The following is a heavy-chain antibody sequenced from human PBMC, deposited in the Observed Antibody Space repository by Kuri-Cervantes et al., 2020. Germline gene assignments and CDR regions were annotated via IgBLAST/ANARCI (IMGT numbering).Heavy chain of an antibody. CDR2: IYHSGSA. D-gene: IGHD3-10*01. J-gene: IGHJ4*02. Sequence: ESLKISCTVSGYSIGSGYYWGWIRQPPGKGLEWIGNIYHSGSAYYNPSLKSRVTISVDTSKNQFSLKLSSVTAADTAVYYCARLRFGELLSFDSWGQGTLVTVSS. CDR1: GYSIGSGYY. CDR3: ARLRFGELLSFDS. V-gene: IGHV4-38-2*02.